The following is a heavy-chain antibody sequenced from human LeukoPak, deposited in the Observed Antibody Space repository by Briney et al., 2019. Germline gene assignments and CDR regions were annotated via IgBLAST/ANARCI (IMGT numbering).Heavy chain of an antibody. CDR1: GGSISSYY. D-gene: IGHD2-21*02. Sequence: SETLSLTCTVSGGSISSYYWSWIRQPPGKGLEWIGYIYTSGSTNYSPSLKSRVTISVDTSKNQFSLKLSSVTAADTAVYYCARDCGGDCYGFGYWGQGTLATVSS. CDR2: IYTSGST. J-gene: IGHJ4*02. V-gene: IGHV4-4*09. CDR3: ARDCGGDCYGFGY.